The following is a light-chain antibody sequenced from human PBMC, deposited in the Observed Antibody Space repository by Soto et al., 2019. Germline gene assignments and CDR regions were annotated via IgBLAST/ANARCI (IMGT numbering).Light chain of an antibody. Sequence: EIVMTQSPVTLSVSPGERATLSCRASQSVGSHLAWYQQRPGQAPRLLIYGASYRATGIPPRFSGSGSGTAFTLTISSLQSEDFAVYYCQQYDNWPPFTFGPGTNVDIK. V-gene: IGKV3-15*01. CDR3: QQYDNWPPFT. CDR2: GAS. J-gene: IGKJ3*01. CDR1: QSVGSH.